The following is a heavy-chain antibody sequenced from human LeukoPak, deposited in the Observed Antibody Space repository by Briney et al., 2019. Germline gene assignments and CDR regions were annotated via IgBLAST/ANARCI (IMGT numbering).Heavy chain of an antibody. CDR2: INHSGST. J-gene: IGHJ4*02. D-gene: IGHD3-10*01. Sequence: SETLSLTCAVCGGSFSGYYWSWTRQPPGKGLEWIGEINHSGSTNYNPSLKSRVTISVDTSKNQFSLKLSSVTAADTAVYYCARGRDLLWFGELPPKGFDYWGQGTLVTVSS. CDR3: ARGRDLLWFGELPPKGFDY. V-gene: IGHV4-34*01. CDR1: GGSFSGYY.